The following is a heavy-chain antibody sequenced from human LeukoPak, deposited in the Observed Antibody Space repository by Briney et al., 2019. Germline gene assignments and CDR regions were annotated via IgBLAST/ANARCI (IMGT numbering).Heavy chain of an antibody. CDR1: GGSISSSNYY. J-gene: IGHJ4*02. CDR2: IYYSGST. CDR3: ASGYSRPYYLDY. D-gene: IGHD6-13*01. Sequence: SETLSLTCTVSGGSISSSNYYWGWIRQPPGKGLEWIGSIYYSGSTYYNPSLKSRVTISVDTSKNQFSLKLSSVTAADTAVYYCASGYSRPYYLDYWGQGTLVTVSS. V-gene: IGHV4-39*01.